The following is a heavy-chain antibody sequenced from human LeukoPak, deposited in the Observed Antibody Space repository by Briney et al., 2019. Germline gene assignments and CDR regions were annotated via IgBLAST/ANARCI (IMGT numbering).Heavy chain of an antibody. Sequence: SQTLSLTCTVSGGSISSGDYYWRWIRQPPGKGLEWIGYIFYSGSTYYNPPLKSRVTISVDTSKNQFSLKLSSVTAADTAVYYCARALGDYDFWSGTPTYDAFDIWGQGTMVTVSS. CDR1: GGSISSGDYY. CDR2: IFYSGST. V-gene: IGHV4-30-4*08. J-gene: IGHJ3*02. CDR3: ARALGDYDFWSGTPTYDAFDI. D-gene: IGHD3-3*01.